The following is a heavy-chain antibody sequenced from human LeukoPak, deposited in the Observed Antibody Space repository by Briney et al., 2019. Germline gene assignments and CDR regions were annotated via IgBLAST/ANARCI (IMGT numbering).Heavy chain of an antibody. J-gene: IGHJ4*02. V-gene: IGHV1-18*01. CDR1: GYTFTSYG. D-gene: IGHD1-26*01. CDR3: ASDPTSGSYPPHPHY. CDR2: ISAYNGNT. Sequence: ASVKVSCKASGYTFTSYGSSWVRQAPGQGLEWMGWISAYNGNTNYAQKVQGKVTMTTDTSTSTAYMELRSLRSDDTAVYYCASDPTSGSYPPHPHYWGQGTLVTVSS.